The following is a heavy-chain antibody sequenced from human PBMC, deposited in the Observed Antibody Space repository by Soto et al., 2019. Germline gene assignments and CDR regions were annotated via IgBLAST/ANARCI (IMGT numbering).Heavy chain of an antibody. V-gene: IGHV3-30*18. D-gene: IGHD6-13*01. CDR1: GFTFSSYG. Sequence: GGSLRLSCAASGFTFSSYGMHWVRQAPGKGLEWVAVISYDGSSKYYADSVKGRFTISRDNSKNTLYLQMNSLRAEDTAVYYCAKDPSTGSGDSSPIWFQHWGQGTLVTVSS. J-gene: IGHJ1*01. CDR2: ISYDGSSK. CDR3: AKDPSTGSGDSSPIWFQH.